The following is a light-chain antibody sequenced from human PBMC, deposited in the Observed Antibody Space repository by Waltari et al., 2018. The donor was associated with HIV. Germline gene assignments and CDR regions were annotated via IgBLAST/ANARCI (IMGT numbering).Light chain of an antibody. CDR2: EVS. V-gene: IGLV2-8*01. J-gene: IGLJ2*01. CDR1: SSDVGGYNY. CDR3: SSYAGSNIVV. Sequence: QSALTQPPSASGSPGQSVTISCTGTSSDVGGYNYVSWYQPHPGKAPKLMIDEVSKRPSGVPDRFSGSKSGNTASLTVSGLQAEDEADYYCSSYAGSNIVVFGGGTKLTVL.